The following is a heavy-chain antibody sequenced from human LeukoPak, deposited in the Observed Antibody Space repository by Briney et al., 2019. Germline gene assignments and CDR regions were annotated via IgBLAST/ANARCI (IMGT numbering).Heavy chain of an antibody. V-gene: IGHV1-2*06. J-gene: IGHJ3*02. D-gene: IGHD1-26*01. CDR1: GYTFTVYY. Sequence: GASVTVSCTASGYTFTVYYMHWVRQAPGQGLEWMGRINPNSGGTNYAQKFQGRVTMTRDTSISTAYMELSRLRSDDTAVYYCARWRIVGVPGGSDAFDIWGQGTMVTVSS. CDR3: ARWRIVGVPGGSDAFDI. CDR2: INPNSGGT.